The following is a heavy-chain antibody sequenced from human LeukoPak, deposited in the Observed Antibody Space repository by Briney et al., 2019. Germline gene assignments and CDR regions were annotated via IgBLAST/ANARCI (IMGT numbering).Heavy chain of an antibody. CDR3: AKDYYDSSGYLVY. J-gene: IGHJ4*02. Sequence: PGGSLGLSCAASGFTFSSYAMSWVRQAPGKGLEWVSAISGSGGSTYYADSVKGRFTIPRDNSKNTLYLQMNSLRAEDTAVYYCAKDYYDSSGYLVYWGQGTLVTVSS. D-gene: IGHD3-22*01. V-gene: IGHV3-23*01. CDR1: GFTFSSYA. CDR2: ISGSGGST.